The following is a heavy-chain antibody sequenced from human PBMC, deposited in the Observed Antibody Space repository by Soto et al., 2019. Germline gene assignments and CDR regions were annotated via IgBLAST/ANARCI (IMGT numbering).Heavy chain of an antibody. Sequence: SETLSLTRTVSGGSISPYYWSWIRQPPGKGLEWIGYIHYSGSTNYNPSLKSRVTISMDTSRNQFSLKLNSVTAADTAVYYCATNPRSSAWYKWFDPWGQGTLVTVSS. D-gene: IGHD6-19*01. CDR3: ATNPRSSAWYKWFDP. CDR1: GGSISPYY. CDR2: IHYSGST. J-gene: IGHJ5*02. V-gene: IGHV4-59*01.